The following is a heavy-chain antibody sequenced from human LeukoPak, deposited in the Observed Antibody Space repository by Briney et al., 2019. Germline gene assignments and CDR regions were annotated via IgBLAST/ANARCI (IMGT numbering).Heavy chain of an antibody. CDR2: ISANNGDT. J-gene: IGHJ4*02. V-gene: IGHV1-18*01. CDR3: ARDVPGTTPFDF. CDR1: GYTFTSYG. D-gene: IGHD1-7*01. Sequence: ASVKVSCKASGYTFTSYGISWVRQAPGQRLEWMGWISANNGDTNYVQKFRGRVTMTTDTSTSTAYMELRSLISDDTAVYYCARDVPGTTPFDFWGQGTLVTVSS.